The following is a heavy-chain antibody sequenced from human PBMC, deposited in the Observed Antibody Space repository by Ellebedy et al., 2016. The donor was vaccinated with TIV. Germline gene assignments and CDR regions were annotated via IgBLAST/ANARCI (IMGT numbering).Heavy chain of an antibody. V-gene: IGHV3-7*03. D-gene: IGHD5-24*01. J-gene: IGHJ4*01. CDR3: AKRDGQN. Sequence: GESLKISCAASGFTFSRYWMSWVRQAPGKGLEWVANIKEDGSEKHYVDSVRGRFTISRDNAKNSVYLQMNSLRAEDTAVYYCAKRDGQNWGHGTLVTVSS. CDR2: IKEDGSEK. CDR1: GFTFSRYW.